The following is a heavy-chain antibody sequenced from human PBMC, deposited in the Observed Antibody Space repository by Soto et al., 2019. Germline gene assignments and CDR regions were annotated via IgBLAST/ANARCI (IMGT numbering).Heavy chain of an antibody. CDR2: IIPIFGTA. V-gene: IGHV1-69*13. Sequence: ASVKVSWKASGGTFSSYAISWVRQAPGQGLEWMGGIIPIFGTANYAQKFQGRVTITADESTSTAYMELSSLRSEDTAVYYCARGRVAGTSAFDIWGQGTMVTVSS. J-gene: IGHJ3*02. CDR3: ARGRVAGTSAFDI. CDR1: GGTFSSYA. D-gene: IGHD6-19*01.